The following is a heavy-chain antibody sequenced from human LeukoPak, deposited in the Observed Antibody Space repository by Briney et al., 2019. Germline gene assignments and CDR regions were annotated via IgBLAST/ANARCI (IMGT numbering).Heavy chain of an antibody. D-gene: IGHD3-16*01. V-gene: IGHV4-30-2*01. CDR3: ARDYVGYFDY. J-gene: IGHJ4*02. CDR2: IYHSGST. Sequence: SQTLSLTCAVSGGSISSGGYSWSWIRQPPGKGLEWIGYIYHSGSTYYNPSLKSRVTISVDRSKNQFSLKLSSVTAADTAVYYCARDYVGYFDYWGQGTLVTVSS. CDR1: GGSISSGGYS.